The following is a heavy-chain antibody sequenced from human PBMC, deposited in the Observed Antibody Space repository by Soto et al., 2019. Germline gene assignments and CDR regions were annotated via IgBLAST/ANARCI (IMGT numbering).Heavy chain of an antibody. CDR3: AREGGFRYDFWSGNDAFDI. Sequence: PGGSLRLSCAASGFTFSRYWMSGVRQAPGKGLEWVANIKQDGSEKYYVDSVKGRFTIPRDNAKNSLYLQMNSLRAEDTAVYYCAREGGFRYDFWSGNDAFDIWGQGTMVTVSS. V-gene: IGHV3-7*01. J-gene: IGHJ3*02. D-gene: IGHD3-3*01. CDR2: IKQDGSEK. CDR1: GFTFSRYW.